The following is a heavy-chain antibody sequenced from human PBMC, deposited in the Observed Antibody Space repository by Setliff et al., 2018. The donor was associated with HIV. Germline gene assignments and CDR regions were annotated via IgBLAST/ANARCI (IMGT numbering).Heavy chain of an antibody. CDR2: ISGGSTLI. Sequence: PGGSLRLSCAASGFTFSIYAMTWVRRVPGKGLEWLSYISGGSTLIQHADSVKGRFTVSRDNVDNSLSLQMNNLRAEDTAFYYCATGGGGSSGSRWFDYWGRGALVTVSS. J-gene: IGHJ4*02. CDR3: ATGGGGSSGSRWFDY. V-gene: IGHV3-48*01. D-gene: IGHD2-15*01. CDR1: GFTFSIYA.